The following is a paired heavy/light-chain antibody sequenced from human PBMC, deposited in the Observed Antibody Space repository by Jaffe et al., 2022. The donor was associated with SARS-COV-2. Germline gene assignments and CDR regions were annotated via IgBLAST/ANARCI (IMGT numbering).Light chain of an antibody. J-gene: IGKJ5*01. CDR3: MQALQTPLT. V-gene: IGKV2-28*01. Sequence: DIVMTQSPLSLPVTPGEPASISCRSSQSLLHSNGYNYLDWYLQKPGQSPQLLIYLGSNRASGVPDRFSGSGSGTDFTLKISRVEAEDVGVYYCMQALQTPLTFGQGTRLEIK. CDR1: QSLLHSNGYNY. CDR2: LGS.
Heavy chain of an antibody. D-gene: IGHD2-2*02. CDR2: ISSSSSYI. CDR3: ARVEGYCSSTSCYNYYYYGMDV. J-gene: IGHJ6*02. V-gene: IGHV3-21*01. CDR1: GFTFSSYS. Sequence: EVQLVESGGGLVKPGGSLRLSCAASGFTFSSYSMNWVRQAPGKGLEWVSSISSSSSYIYYADSVKGRFTISRDNAKNSLYLQMNSLRAEDTAVYYCARVEGYCSSTSCYNYYYYGMDVWGQGTTVTVSS.